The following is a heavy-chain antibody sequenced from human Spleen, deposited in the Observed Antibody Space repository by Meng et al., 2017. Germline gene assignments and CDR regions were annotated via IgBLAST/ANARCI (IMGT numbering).Heavy chain of an antibody. CDR3: ARGGIVATLDY. D-gene: IGHD5-12*01. J-gene: IGHJ4*02. CDR2: MSVYNDKA. CDR1: GGTFSSYA. V-gene: IGHV1-69*04. Sequence: QVQLVQSGAEVRKPGSSVKVSCKASGGTFSSYAISWVRQAPGQGLEWMGWMSVYNDKANYAQKFQGRVTITRDTSISTAYMELSRLRSDDTAVYYCARGGIVATLDYWGQGTLVTVSS.